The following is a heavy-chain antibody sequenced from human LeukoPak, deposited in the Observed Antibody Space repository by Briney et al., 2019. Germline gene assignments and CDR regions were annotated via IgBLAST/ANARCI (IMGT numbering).Heavy chain of an antibody. V-gene: IGHV3-15*01. Sequence: GGSLRLSCAASGFTFSSYWMSWVRQAPGKGLEWVGRIKSKTDGGTTDYAAPVKGRFTISRDDSKNTLYLQMNSLKTEDTAVYYCTTELLGITGTTGGGIDYWGQGTLVTVSS. D-gene: IGHD1-20*01. J-gene: IGHJ4*02. CDR3: TTELLGITGTTGGGIDY. CDR2: IKSKTDGGTT. CDR1: GFTFSSYW.